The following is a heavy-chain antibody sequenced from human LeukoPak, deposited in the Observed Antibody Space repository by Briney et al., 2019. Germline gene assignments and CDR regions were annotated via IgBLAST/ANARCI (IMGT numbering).Heavy chain of an antibody. D-gene: IGHD5-24*01. CDR2: IYSGGTT. J-gene: IGHJ4*02. CDR3: AKFIETDHSFDH. Sequence: GGSLRLSCAVSGFTVSSKYMSWVRQAPGKGLEWVSVIYSGGTTYYPDSVKGRFSTSRDNSKNTLYLQTNSLRVEDTAVYYCAKFIETDHSFDHWGQGTLVTVSS. CDR1: GFTVSSKY. V-gene: IGHV3-66*01.